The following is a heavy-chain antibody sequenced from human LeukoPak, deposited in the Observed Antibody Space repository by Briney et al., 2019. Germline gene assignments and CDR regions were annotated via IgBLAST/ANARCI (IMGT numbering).Heavy chain of an antibody. CDR1: GYTFTSYD. Sequence: GASVKVSCKASGYTFTSYDINWVRQATGQGLEWMGWMNPNSGNTGYAQKFQGRVTMTRNTSISTAYMELSSLRSEDTAVYYCARGLKQQLVLSGGYFAYWGQGTLVTVSS. J-gene: IGHJ4*02. CDR2: MNPNSGNT. V-gene: IGHV1-8*01. CDR3: ARGLKQQLVLSGGYFAY. D-gene: IGHD6-13*01.